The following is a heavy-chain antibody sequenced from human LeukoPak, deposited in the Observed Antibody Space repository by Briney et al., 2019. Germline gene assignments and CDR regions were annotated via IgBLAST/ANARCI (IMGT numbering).Heavy chain of an antibody. D-gene: IGHD2-15*01. CDR3: AREDEDRSVQH. V-gene: IGHV4-31*03. J-gene: IGHJ1*01. Sequence: SQTLSLTCTLSGGSISSGGYYWSWIRQHPGKGLEWIWYIYYSGSTYYNPSLKSRVTISVDTSKNQFSLKLSPVTAADTAVYYCAREDEDRSVQHWGQGTLVTVSS. CDR2: IYYSGST. CDR1: GGSISSGGYY.